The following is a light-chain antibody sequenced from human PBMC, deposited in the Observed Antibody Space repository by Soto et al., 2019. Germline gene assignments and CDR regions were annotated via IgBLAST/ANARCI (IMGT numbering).Light chain of an antibody. CDR2: WAS. Sequence: DIVMTQSPDSLAVSLGERATINCKSSQSVLYSSNNKNYLTWYQQKPGQPPKLLIYWASTRESGVPDRFSGSGSGTGFTLTISSLQAGDVAVYYCQQYYSTPFTFGPGTKVDIK. V-gene: IGKV4-1*01. CDR3: QQYYSTPFT. J-gene: IGKJ3*01. CDR1: QSVLYSSNNKNY.